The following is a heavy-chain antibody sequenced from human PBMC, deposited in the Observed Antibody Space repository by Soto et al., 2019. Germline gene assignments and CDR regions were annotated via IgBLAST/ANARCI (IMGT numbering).Heavy chain of an antibody. CDR1: GYTFTSYD. J-gene: IGHJ5*02. Sequence: ASVKVSCKAPGYTFTSYDINWVRQATGQGLEWMGWMNPNSGNTGYAQKFQGRVTMTTDTSTSTAYMELRSLRSDDTAVYYCAQYSSGWYDWFDPWGQGTLVTVSS. V-gene: IGHV1-8*01. D-gene: IGHD6-19*01. CDR3: AQYSSGWYDWFDP. CDR2: MNPNSGNT.